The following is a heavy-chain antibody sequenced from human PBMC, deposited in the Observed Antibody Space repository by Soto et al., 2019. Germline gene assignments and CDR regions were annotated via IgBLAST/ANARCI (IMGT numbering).Heavy chain of an antibody. D-gene: IGHD3-10*01. J-gene: IGHJ4*02. CDR3: AQRITMELD. V-gene: IGHV3-23*01. Sequence: SLSCAASGFTFSSYAMSWVRQAPGKGLEWVSAISGSGGSTYYADSVKGRFTISRDNSKNTLYLQMNSLRAEDTAVYYCAQRITMELDWGQGTLGTVSS. CDR2: ISGSGGST. CDR1: GFTFSSYA.